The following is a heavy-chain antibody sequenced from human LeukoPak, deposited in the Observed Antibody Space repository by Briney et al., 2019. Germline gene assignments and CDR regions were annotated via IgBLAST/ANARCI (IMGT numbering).Heavy chain of an antibody. CDR2: IHETSSPI. Sequence: GGSLRLSCAGAGFTFSGYAMTWVRQAPGKGLEWISYIHETSSPIFYADSVKGRFTVSRDNAKKSLYLQMNNLRAEDTAVYYCARGLGSSWLYLWGQGALVTVSS. V-gene: IGHV3-48*01. J-gene: IGHJ5*02. CDR1: GFTFSGYA. CDR3: ARGLGSSWLYL. D-gene: IGHD6-13*01.